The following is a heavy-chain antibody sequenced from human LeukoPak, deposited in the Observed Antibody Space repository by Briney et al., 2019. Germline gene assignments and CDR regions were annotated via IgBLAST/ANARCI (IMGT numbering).Heavy chain of an antibody. V-gene: IGHV4-30-4*01. CDR3: ARNSRWFGELAGSSGVDP. CDR2: IYYSGST. D-gene: IGHD3-10*01. CDR1: GGSISSGDYY. Sequence: SQTLSLTCTVSGGSISSGDYYWSWIRQPPGKGLEWIGCIYYSGSTYYNPSLKSRVTISVDTSKNQFSLKLSSVTAADTAVYYCARNSRWFGELAGSSGVDPWGQGTLVTVSS. J-gene: IGHJ5*02.